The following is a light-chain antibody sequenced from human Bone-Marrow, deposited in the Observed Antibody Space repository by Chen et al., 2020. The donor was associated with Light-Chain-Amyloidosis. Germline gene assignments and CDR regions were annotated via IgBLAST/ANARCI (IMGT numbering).Light chain of an antibody. J-gene: IGKJ5*01. CDR1: QSINDRY. Sequence: EIVLTQSPGTLSLSPGESASLSCRDSQSINDRYLAWYQQKPGQAPRLLILGSSTRATGIPDRCTGSGAGRDFTLSNNSLGPVEIVVYFCKQDSREPPITVGQGTRLEI. CDR2: GSS. V-gene: IGKV3-20*01. CDR3: KQDSREPPIT.